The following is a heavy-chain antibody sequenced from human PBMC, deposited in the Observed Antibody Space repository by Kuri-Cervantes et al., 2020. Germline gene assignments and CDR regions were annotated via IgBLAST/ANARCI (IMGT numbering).Heavy chain of an antibody. Sequence: SVKVSCKASGGTFSSYAISWVRQAPGQGLEWMGGIIPIFGTANYAQKFQGRVTITTDTSTSTAYMELRSLRSDDTAVYYCARNRDRNFIAAAGPDAFDIWGQGTMVTVSS. D-gene: IGHD6-13*01. CDR1: GGTFSSYA. V-gene: IGHV1-69*05. J-gene: IGHJ3*02. CDR2: IIPIFGTA. CDR3: ARNRDRNFIAAAGPDAFDI.